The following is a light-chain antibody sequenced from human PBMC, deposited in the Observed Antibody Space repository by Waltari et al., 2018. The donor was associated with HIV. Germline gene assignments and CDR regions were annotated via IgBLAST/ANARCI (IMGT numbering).Light chain of an antibody. Sequence: QSALTQPASVSGSPGQSITISCTGTNSDIGGYNYVSWYQQHPGKAPKLIIYEVTNRPSGDSNRFSGSKSGNTASLAISGLQAEDEADYYCGSYTTTDTLVVFGGGTTLTVL. CDR2: EVT. V-gene: IGLV2-14*01. J-gene: IGLJ2*01. CDR3: GSYTTTDTLVV. CDR1: NSDIGGYNY.